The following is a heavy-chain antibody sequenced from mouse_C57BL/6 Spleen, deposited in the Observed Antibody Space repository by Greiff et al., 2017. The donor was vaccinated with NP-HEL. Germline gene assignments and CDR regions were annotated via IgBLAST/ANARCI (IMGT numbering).Heavy chain of an antibody. J-gene: IGHJ1*03. Sequence: EVKLVESGGGLVKPGGSLKLSCAASGFTFSSYAMSWVRQTPETRLEWVATISAGGSYTYYPENVKGRFTIYRDNAKNNLYLQMSHLKAEDTAMDYCARAPTGTRWYFDVWGTGTTVTVSS. CDR2: ISAGGSYT. CDR1: GFTFSSYA. CDR3: ARAPTGTRWYFDV. V-gene: IGHV5-4*03. D-gene: IGHD4-1*01.